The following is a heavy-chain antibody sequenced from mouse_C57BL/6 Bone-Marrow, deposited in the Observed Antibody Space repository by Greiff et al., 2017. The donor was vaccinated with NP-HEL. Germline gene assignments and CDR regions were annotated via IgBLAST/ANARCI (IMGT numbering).Heavy chain of an antibody. V-gene: IGHV5-17*01. Sequence: EVHLVESGGGLVKPGGSLKLSCAASGFTFSDYGMHWVRQAPEKGLEWVAYISSGSSTIYYADTVKGRFTISRDNAKNTLFLQMTSLRSEDTAMYYCARRAYYGLYYAMDYWGQGTSVTVSS. D-gene: IGHD2-10*01. CDR3: ARRAYYGLYYAMDY. CDR1: GFTFSDYG. CDR2: ISSGSSTI. J-gene: IGHJ4*01.